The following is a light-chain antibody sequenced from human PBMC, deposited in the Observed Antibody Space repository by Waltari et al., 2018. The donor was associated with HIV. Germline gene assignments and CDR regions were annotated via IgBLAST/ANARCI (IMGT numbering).Light chain of an antibody. CDR2: QDT. Sequence: SYELTQPPSVSVSPGETASITCSGDELGSRYVSWYQQKPGQSPLLVIYQDTKRPSGIPERFSGANSGNTGTLTISGTQTMDEADYYCQAWGTSNVVFSGGTKLTVL. CDR1: ELGSRY. V-gene: IGLV3-1*01. J-gene: IGLJ2*01. CDR3: QAWGTSNVV.